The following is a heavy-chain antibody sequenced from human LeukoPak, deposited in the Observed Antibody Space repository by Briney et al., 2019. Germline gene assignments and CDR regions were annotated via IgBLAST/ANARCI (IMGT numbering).Heavy chain of an antibody. CDR1: GFTFSSYS. V-gene: IGHV3-30*04. D-gene: IGHD3/OR15-3a*01. CDR3: ARSPEGLGQGYLDS. CDR2: ISYHGSNK. J-gene: IGHJ4*02. Sequence: QAGGSLRLSCAASGFTFSSYSMHWVRQAPGKGLEWLTLISYHGSNKDYTDSVKGRFTISRDNSKNTLFLQMNSLRTEDTAIYFCARSPEGLGQGYLDSWGQGTLVTVSS.